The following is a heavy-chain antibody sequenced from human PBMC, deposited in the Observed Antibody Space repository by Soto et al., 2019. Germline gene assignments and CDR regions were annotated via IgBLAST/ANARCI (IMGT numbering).Heavy chain of an antibody. D-gene: IGHD3-9*01. V-gene: IGHV3-30-3*01. CDR3: ARDRVIRYTGYELDL. Sequence: QMQLLESGGGVVQPWMALRLSGAASGFAFNSHSMHWVRQAPGKGLEWLALMTSDGSSKFYADSVKGRCTISRDNSKNTLYLEMNSLRSEDTAVYYCARDRVIRYTGYELDLWGQGTLVTVSS. J-gene: IGHJ5*02. CDR1: GFAFNSHS. CDR2: MTSDGSSK.